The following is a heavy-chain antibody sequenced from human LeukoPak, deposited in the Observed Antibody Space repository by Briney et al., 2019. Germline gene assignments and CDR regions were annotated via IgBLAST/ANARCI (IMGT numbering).Heavy chain of an antibody. CDR2: VSSDGSNQ. J-gene: IGHJ4*02. D-gene: IGHD5-18*01. Sequence: PGGSLRLSCAASGFTFSCCGMHWVRQAPGKGLEWVTVVSSDGSNQYYADSVKGRFTISRDNSKNTLYLQMNSLRAEDTAVYYCAKTRGYSYGYLDYWGQGTLVTVSS. CDR1: GFTFSCCG. V-gene: IGHV3-30*18. CDR3: AKTRGYSYGYLDY.